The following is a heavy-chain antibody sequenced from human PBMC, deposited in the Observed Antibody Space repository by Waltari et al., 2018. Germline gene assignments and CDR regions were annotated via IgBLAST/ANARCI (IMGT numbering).Heavy chain of an antibody. CDR3: ASGPLYSGYAVGGFDY. Sequence: EVQLVQSGAEVKKPGESLKISCKGSGYSFTSYWIGWVRQMPGKGLEWMGVIFPGDSDTIYSPSFQGQVTISADKSISTAYLQWSSLKASDTAMYYCASGPLYSGYAVGGFDYWGQGTLVTVSS. D-gene: IGHD5-12*01. V-gene: IGHV5-51*01. CDR2: IFPGDSDT. J-gene: IGHJ4*02. CDR1: GYSFTSYW.